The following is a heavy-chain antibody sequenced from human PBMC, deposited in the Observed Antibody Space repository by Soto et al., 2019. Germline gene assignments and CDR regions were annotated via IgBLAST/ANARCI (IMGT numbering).Heavy chain of an antibody. CDR3: AKDHDEDFGYDLDYFDY. CDR1: GFNFDDYA. D-gene: IGHD3-3*01. Sequence: EVQLVESGGGLVQPGRSLRLSCAASGFNFDDYAMHWVRQAPGKGLEWVSGISWSSVTFDYADSVKGRFTISRDNAKNSLYVQMNSLRAEDTACYYCAKDHDEDFGYDLDYFDYWGQGTLVTVSS. V-gene: IGHV3-9*01. CDR2: ISWSSVTF. J-gene: IGHJ4*02.